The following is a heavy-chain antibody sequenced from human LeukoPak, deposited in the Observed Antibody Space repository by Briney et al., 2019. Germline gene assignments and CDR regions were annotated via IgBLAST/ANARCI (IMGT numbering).Heavy chain of an antibody. D-gene: IGHD6-13*01. CDR1: GFTFSSYA. J-gene: IGHJ5*02. CDR3: ARDRVAAAGNWFDP. Sequence: GGSLRLSCAASGFTFSSYAMYWVRQAPGKGLEWVALMSYDGSNKYYADSVKGRFTISRDNSKNTLYLQMNSLRAEDTAVYYCARDRVAAAGNWFDPWGQGTLVTVSS. V-gene: IGHV3-30-3*01. CDR2: MSYDGSNK.